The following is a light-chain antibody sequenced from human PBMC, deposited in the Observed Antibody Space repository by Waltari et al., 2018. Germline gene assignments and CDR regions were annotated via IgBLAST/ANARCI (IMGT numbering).Light chain of an antibody. CDR2: GAS. J-gene: IGKJ5*01. V-gene: IGKV3-15*01. CDR1: QSVSSN. Sequence: EIVMTQSPATLSVSPGERATLSCRASQSVSSNLAWYQQKPGQSPRLLIHGASTRATGIPARFSGSVSGTEFTLTISSMQSEDFAVYYCQQYNNWPSFGQGTRLEIK. CDR3: QQYNNWPS.